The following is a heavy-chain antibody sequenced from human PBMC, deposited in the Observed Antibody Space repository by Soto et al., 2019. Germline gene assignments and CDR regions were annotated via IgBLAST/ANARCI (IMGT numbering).Heavy chain of an antibody. Sequence: PSETLSLTCAVYGGTFSGYYWSWIRQPPGKGLEWIGSIYYSGYTYYNPSLKSRVTISVDTSKNQFSLKLSSVTPEDTAVYYCARVTFDHFVHWFDPWGQGTLVTVSS. CDR2: IYYSGYT. CDR1: GGTFSGYY. V-gene: IGHV4-34*01. D-gene: IGHD3-9*01. CDR3: ARVTFDHFVHWFDP. J-gene: IGHJ5*02.